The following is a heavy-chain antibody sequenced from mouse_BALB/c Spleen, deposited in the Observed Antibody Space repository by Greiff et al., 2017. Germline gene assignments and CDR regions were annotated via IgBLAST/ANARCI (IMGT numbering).Heavy chain of an antibody. CDR3: ARLRGLPLYEAWFAY. CDR1: GFAFSSYD. Sequence: EVQLVESGGGLVKPGGSLKLSCAASGFAFSSYDMSWVRQTPEKRLEWVAYISSGGGSTYYPDTVKGRFTISRDNAKNTLYLQMSSLKSEDTAMYYCARLRGLPLYEAWFAYWGQGTLVTVSA. D-gene: IGHD1-1*01. V-gene: IGHV5-12-1*01. J-gene: IGHJ3*01. CDR2: ISSGGGST.